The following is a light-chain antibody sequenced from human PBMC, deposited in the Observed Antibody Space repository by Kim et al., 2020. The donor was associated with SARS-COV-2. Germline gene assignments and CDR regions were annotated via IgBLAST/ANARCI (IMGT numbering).Light chain of an antibody. CDR1: SSNIGSNT. CDR3: AAWDDSLSGYV. Sequence: GKRGTITCSGRSSNIGSNTVYWYQQLPGTAPKLLIYRNNERPSGVPDRFSGSKSGTSASLAISGLRSEDEADYYCAAWDDSLSGYVFGTGTKVTVL. CDR2: RNN. V-gene: IGLV1-47*01. J-gene: IGLJ1*01.